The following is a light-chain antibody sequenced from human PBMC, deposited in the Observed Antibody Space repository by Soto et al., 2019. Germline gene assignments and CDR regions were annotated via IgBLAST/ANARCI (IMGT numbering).Light chain of an antibody. CDR2: DAS. CDR1: QSVYSY. V-gene: IGKV3-11*01. J-gene: IGKJ3*01. CDR3: QQRRDSLT. Sequence: EIVLTQSPATLSLSPGERATLSCRASQSVYSYLAWYQQKPGQAPRLLIYDASSRATGIPARFSGSGSGTDFTLTISSLEPEDFALYFCQQRRDSLTFGPGTKVDIK.